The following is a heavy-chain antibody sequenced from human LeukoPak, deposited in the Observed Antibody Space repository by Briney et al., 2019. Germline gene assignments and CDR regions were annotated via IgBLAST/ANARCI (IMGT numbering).Heavy chain of an antibody. J-gene: IGHJ4*02. CDR3: ARAHSSRWHFDY. V-gene: IGHV5-10-1*01. CDR2: IDPSDSYT. Sequence: GESLRISCKGSGYSFTSYWINWVRQMPGKGLEWMGRIDPSDSYTNYSPSFQGHVTISADKSISTAYLQWSSLKASDPATYYCARAHSSRWHFDYWAQGTLVTVSS. CDR1: GYSFTSYW. D-gene: IGHD6-13*01.